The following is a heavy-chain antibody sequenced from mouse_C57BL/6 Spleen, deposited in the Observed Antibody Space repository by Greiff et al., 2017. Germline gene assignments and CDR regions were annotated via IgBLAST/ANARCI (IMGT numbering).Heavy chain of an antibody. Sequence: VQLQQPGAELVKPGASVKMSCKASGYTFTSYWITWVKQRPGQGLEWIGDIYPGSGSTNYNEKFKSKATLTVDTSSSTAYMQLSSLTSEDASVYYCARMSNYDGSSYPAYWGQGTLVTVSA. D-gene: IGHD1-1*01. J-gene: IGHJ3*01. V-gene: IGHV1-55*01. CDR1: GYTFTSYW. CDR3: ARMSNYDGSSYPAY. CDR2: IYPGSGST.